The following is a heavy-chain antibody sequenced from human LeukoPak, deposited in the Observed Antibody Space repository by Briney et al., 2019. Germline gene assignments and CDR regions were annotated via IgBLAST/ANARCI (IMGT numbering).Heavy chain of an antibody. Sequence: GGSLRLSCAASGFIFSSYDMHWVRQAPGKGLEWVAVISYDGSNKYYADSVKGRFTISRDNSKNTVYLQMNSLRAEDTAVYFCAKDHNYYYDSSAYYSGLDYWGQGTLVTVSS. CDR2: ISYDGSNK. CDR1: GFIFSSYD. J-gene: IGHJ4*02. D-gene: IGHD3-22*01. CDR3: AKDHNYYYDSSAYYSGLDY. V-gene: IGHV3-30*18.